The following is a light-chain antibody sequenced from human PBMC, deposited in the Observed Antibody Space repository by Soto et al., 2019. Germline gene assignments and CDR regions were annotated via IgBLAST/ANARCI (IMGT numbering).Light chain of an antibody. CDR3: QQYYSTPYT. J-gene: IGKJ2*01. Sequence: DIQMTQSPSSLSAFVGDRVTITCRASQSISTYLNWYQQKPGMAPKLLIYATSNLQSGVPPRFSGTRSGAECSLTISSLQPDDFATYYCQQYYSTPYTFGQGTKVEIK. V-gene: IGKV1-39*01. CDR2: ATS. CDR1: QSISTY.